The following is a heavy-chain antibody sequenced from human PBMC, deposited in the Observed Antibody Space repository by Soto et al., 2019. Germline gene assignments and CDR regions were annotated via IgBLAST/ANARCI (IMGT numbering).Heavy chain of an antibody. V-gene: IGHV4-31*03. J-gene: IGHJ5*02. CDR1: GGSISSGGYY. Sequence: QVQLQESGPGLVKPSQTLSLTCTVSGGSISSGGYYWSWIRQHPGKGLEWIGYIYYSGSTYYNPSLKSRVTISVDTSKNQFSLKLSSVTAADTAVYYCASARDYYDQPLYNWFDPWGQGTLVTVSS. D-gene: IGHD3-22*01. CDR3: ASARDYYDQPLYNWFDP. CDR2: IYYSGST.